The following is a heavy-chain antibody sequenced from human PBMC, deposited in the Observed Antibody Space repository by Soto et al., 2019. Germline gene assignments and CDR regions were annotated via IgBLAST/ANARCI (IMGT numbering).Heavy chain of an antibody. CDR1: GGTFSSYA. J-gene: IGHJ6*02. V-gene: IGHV1-69*06. CDR3: ARERGLRDDILTGYSNAYYYYGMDV. Sequence: SVKVSCKASGGTFSSYAISWVRQAPGQGLEWMGGIIPIFGTANYAQKFQGRVTITADKSTSTAYMELSSLRSEDTAVYYCARERGLRDDILTGYSNAYYYYGMDVWGQGPTVTVYS. CDR2: IIPIFGTA. D-gene: IGHD3-9*01.